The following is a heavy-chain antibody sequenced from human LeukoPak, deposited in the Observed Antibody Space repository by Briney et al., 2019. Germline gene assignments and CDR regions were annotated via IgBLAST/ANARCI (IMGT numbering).Heavy chain of an antibody. Sequence: EPGGSLRLSCAASGFTFSSYGMHWVRQAPGKGLEWVAVISYDGSNKYYADSVKGRFTISRDNSKNTLYLQMNSLRAEDTAVYYCAKDLGDCYDSSGYYTSSDYWGQGTLVTVSS. CDR3: AKDLGDCYDSSGYYTSSDY. D-gene: IGHD3-22*01. J-gene: IGHJ4*02. V-gene: IGHV3-30*18. CDR2: ISYDGSNK. CDR1: GFTFSSYG.